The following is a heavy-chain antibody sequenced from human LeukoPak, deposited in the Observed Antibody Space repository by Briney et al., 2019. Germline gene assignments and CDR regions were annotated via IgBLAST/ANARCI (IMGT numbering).Heavy chain of an antibody. V-gene: IGHV3-23*01. CDR1: GFIFSSYA. CDR2: ISGSGGST. Sequence: GGSLRLSCAASGFIFSSYAMSWVRQAPGKGLEWVSAISGSGGSTYYADSVKGRFTISRDNSKNTLYLQMNSLRAEDTAVYYCAKGIWGFVDYYYGMDVWGQGTTVTVSS. CDR3: AKGIWGFVDYYYGMDV. D-gene: IGHD7-27*01. J-gene: IGHJ6*02.